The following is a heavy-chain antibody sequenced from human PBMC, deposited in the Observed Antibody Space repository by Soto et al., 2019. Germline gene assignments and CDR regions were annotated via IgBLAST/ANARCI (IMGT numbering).Heavy chain of an antibody. J-gene: IGHJ4*02. V-gene: IGHV3-23*01. CDR2: ISGSGTTT. CDR1: GFTFSGYA. D-gene: IGHD3-16*01. Sequence: EVQLLESGGGLVQPGGSLRLSFEASGFTFSGYAMNWVRQAPGKGLEWVASISGSGTTTYYADSVKGRFTIARDNSKNTLDLQMHSLRAEDTAVYYCGRGRGSYSFDYWGQGTLITVSS. CDR3: GRGRGSYSFDY.